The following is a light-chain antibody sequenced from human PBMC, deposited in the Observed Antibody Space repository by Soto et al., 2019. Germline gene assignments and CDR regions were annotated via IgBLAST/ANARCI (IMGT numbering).Light chain of an antibody. J-gene: IGLJ3*02. CDR3: SSYTSSSTLV. V-gene: IGLV2-14*01. Sequence: QSALTQPASVSGSPGQSITISCTGTSSDVGGYNYVSWYQQHPGKAPKLMIYEVSNRPSGVSNRVSGSKSGNTASLNISGLQAEDEADYYCSSYTSSSTLVFGGGTKVTV. CDR1: SSDVGGYNY. CDR2: EVS.